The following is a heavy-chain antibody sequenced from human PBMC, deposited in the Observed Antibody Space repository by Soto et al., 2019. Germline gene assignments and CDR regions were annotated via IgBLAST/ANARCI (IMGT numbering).Heavy chain of an antibody. J-gene: IGHJ4*02. CDR2: INAGNGNT. V-gene: IGHV1-3*01. Sequence: ASVKVSCKASGYTFTSYAMHWVRQAPGQRLEWMGWINAGNGNTKYSQKFQGRVTMTTDTSTSTAYMELRSLRSDDTAVYYCARETPEVGGSNDYWGQGTLVTVSS. CDR1: GYTFTSYA. D-gene: IGHD2-2*01. CDR3: ARETPEVGGSNDY.